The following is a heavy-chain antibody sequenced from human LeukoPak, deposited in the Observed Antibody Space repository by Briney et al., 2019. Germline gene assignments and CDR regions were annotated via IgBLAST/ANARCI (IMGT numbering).Heavy chain of an antibody. Sequence: GLLRLSCAASGFTFSSYSMNWVRQAPGKGLEWVSSISSSSSYIYYADSVKGRFTISRNNPKNSLYMQMNSQRAEDTAVYYWASRRHIVATIGTWFDPWGQGTLVTVSS. D-gene: IGHD5-12*01. J-gene: IGHJ5*02. CDR3: ASRRHIVATIGTWFDP. CDR2: ISSSSSYI. CDR1: GFTFSSYS. V-gene: IGHV3-21*01.